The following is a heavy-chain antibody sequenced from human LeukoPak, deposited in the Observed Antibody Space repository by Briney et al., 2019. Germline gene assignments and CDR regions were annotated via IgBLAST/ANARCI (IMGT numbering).Heavy chain of an antibody. CDR2: ISKDGSDK. CDR3: ARDYWWNYVY. J-gene: IGHJ4*02. CDR1: GFTFSSSA. V-gene: IGHV3-30-3*01. D-gene: IGHD1-7*01. Sequence: GGSLRLSCAASGFTFSSSAMSWVRQAPGKGLEWVAVISKDGSDKYYPGSVRGRFTISRDNSKNTIYLQMDSLRAEDTAIYYCARDYWWNYVYWGQGTLVTVSS.